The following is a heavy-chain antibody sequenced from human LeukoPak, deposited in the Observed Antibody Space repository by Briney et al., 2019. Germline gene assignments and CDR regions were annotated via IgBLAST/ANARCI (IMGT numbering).Heavy chain of an antibody. Sequence: GESLKISCTGSGYIFSDYWIGWVLQMPGKGLEWMGIIYPGDSDVRYSPSFQGQVIMSADKSISTAYLVWSGLKASDTAMYYCARLSRPHILDTNWFDSWGQGSLVTISS. CDR3: ARLSRPHILDTNWFDS. J-gene: IGHJ5*01. V-gene: IGHV5-51*01. CDR2: IYPGDSDV. CDR1: GYIFSDYW. D-gene: IGHD3-9*01.